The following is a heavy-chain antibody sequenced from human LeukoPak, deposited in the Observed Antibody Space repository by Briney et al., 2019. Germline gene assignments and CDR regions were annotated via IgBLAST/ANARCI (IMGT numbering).Heavy chain of an antibody. CDR1: GFTFSSYD. J-gene: IGHJ6*02. D-gene: IGHD2-2*01. CDR2: SCTAGDT. CDR3: ARGSCSSTSCYGDYYYYGMDV. V-gene: IGHV3-13*01. Sequence: GGSLRLSCAASGFTFSSYDMHWVRQAPAKGLEWVSASCTAGDTYYPVSVKGRFTISIENAKNSLYLQMNRQRAVDTAEYYCARGSCSSTSCYGDYYYYGMDVWGRGTTATVS.